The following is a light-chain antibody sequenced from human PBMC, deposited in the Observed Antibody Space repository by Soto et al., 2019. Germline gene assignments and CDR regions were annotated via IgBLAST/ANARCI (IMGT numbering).Light chain of an antibody. J-gene: IGKJ1*01. CDR3: QQYGSSPTT. V-gene: IGKV3-20*01. CDR2: GAS. CDR1: QSVSTSY. Sequence: DIVLTQSPGTLSLSPGETATLSCRSSQSVSTSYLAWYQQKPGQAPSLLIFGASSRATGIPDRFIGSGSVTDFTLTISRLEPEDFAVYYCQQYGSSPTTVGQGTKVEIK.